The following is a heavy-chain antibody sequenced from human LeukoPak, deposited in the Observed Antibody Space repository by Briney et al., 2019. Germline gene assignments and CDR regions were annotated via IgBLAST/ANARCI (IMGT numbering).Heavy chain of an antibody. J-gene: IGHJ4*02. CDR3: AKDMGLWDIVVVPAAFDY. D-gene: IGHD2-2*01. V-gene: IGHV3-30*02. CDR2: IRYDGSNK. Sequence: GGSLRLSCAASGFTFSSYGMHWVRQAPGKGLEWVAFIRYDGSNKYYADSVKGRFTISRDNSKNTLYLQMNSLRAEDTAVYYCAKDMGLWDIVVVPAAFDYWGQGTLVTVSS. CDR1: GFTFSSYG.